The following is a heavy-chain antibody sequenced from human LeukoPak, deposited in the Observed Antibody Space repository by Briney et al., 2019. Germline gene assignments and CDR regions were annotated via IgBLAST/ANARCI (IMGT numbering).Heavy chain of an antibody. J-gene: IGHJ4*02. Sequence: PSQTLSLTCSVSGASINSGPYYWTWIRQPAGTGLEWLGRVYTSGTINYNPSLKSRVTISLDTSKNQFSLKLSSVTAADTAMYYCARVSRGNSVGGDYWGQGTLVTVSS. D-gene: IGHD4-23*01. V-gene: IGHV4-61*02. CDR3: ARVSRGNSVGGDY. CDR2: VYTSGTI. CDR1: GASINSGPYY.